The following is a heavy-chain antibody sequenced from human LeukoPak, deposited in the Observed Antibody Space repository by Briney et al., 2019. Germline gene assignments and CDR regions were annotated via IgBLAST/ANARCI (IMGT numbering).Heavy chain of an antibody. CDR2: IYTSGST. V-gene: IGHV4-4*09. CDR3: ANYIRTVHYYMDV. Sequence: SETLSLTCSVSGGSFDSKYWSWIRQPPGKGLEWIGYIYTSGSTNFNPSLRSRVAMSIDTSKNQFSLKVYSVTAADTAVYYCANYIRTVHYYMDVWGKGTTVIVSS. D-gene: IGHD4-11*01. CDR1: GGSFDSKY. J-gene: IGHJ6*03.